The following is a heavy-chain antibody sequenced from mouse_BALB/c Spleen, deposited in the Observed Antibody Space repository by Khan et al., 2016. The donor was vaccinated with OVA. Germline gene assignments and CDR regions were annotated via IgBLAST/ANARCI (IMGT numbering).Heavy chain of an antibody. D-gene: IGHD2-14*01. CDR1: GYTFTDYG. J-gene: IGHJ2*02. Sequence: QIQLVQSGPELKKPGETVRISCKASGYTFTDYGMNWVKQAPGKGLKWMGWIHTYPGEPTYAAELKGRSAFSLATSASTAHLQINNLKNEVMAAYFYAGTRGNLLLDLWGQGTSLTVSS. CDR3: AGTRGNLLLDL. CDR2: IHTYPGEP. V-gene: IGHV9-1*02.